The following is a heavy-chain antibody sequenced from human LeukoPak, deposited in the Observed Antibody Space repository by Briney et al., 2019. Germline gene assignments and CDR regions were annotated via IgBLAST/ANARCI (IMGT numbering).Heavy chain of an antibody. CDR1: GYTFTSYA. CDR2: INTNTGNP. CDR3: GRDPKLGIRGYTYGYIDY. Sequence: LVASVKVSCKTSGYTFTSYAISWVRQAPGQGLEWMGWINTNTGNPTYAQGFTGRYAFSLDTSVSTAYLQISGLQADDTAVYYCGRDPKLGIRGYTYGYIDYWGQGTLVTVSS. J-gene: IGHJ4*02. D-gene: IGHD5-18*01. V-gene: IGHV7-4-1*02.